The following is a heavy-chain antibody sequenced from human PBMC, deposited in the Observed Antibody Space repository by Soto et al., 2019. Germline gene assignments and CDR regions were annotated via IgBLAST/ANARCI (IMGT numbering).Heavy chain of an antibody. CDR3: AKDLMLGSTFRPHYYYYGMDV. V-gene: IGHV3-30*18. CDR2: ISYDGSNK. CDR1: GFTFSSYG. J-gene: IGHJ6*02. Sequence: GGSLRLSCAASGFTFSSYGMHWVRQAPGKGLEWVAVISYDGSNKYYADSVKGRFTISRDNSKNTLYLQMNSLRAEDTAVYYCAKDLMLGSTFRPHYYYYGMDVWGQGTTVTVSS. D-gene: IGHD7-27*01.